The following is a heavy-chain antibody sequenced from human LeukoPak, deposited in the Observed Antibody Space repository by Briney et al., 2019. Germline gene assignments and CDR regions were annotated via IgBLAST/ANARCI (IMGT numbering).Heavy chain of an antibody. V-gene: IGHV1-18*01. CDR2: ISAQHGQT. D-gene: IGHD4-17*01. Sequence: ASVKVSCKTSGYSENFYGITWVRQVAGQGLEWMGWISAQHGQTEYAPNSQDRVTMTTDTYTNTAYMELRSLRSDDTAVYYCARGTVTFYYYYMDVWGKGTTVTISS. J-gene: IGHJ6*03. CDR1: GYSENFYG. CDR3: ARGTVTFYYYYMDV.